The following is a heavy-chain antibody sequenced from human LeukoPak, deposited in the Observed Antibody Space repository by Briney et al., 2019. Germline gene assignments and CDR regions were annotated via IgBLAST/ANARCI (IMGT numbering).Heavy chain of an antibody. J-gene: IGHJ5*02. V-gene: IGHV4-34*01. Sequence: SETLSLTCAVYGGSFSGYYWSWIRQPPGKGLGWIGYIYHSGSTYYNPSLKSRVTISVDRSKNQFSLKLSSVTAADTAVYYCARIEYSSSGGWFDPWGQGTLVTVSS. D-gene: IGHD6-6*01. CDR1: GGSFSGYY. CDR3: ARIEYSSSGGWFDP. CDR2: IYHSGST.